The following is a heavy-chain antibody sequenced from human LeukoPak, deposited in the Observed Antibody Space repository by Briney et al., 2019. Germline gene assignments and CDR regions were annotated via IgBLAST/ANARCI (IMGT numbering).Heavy chain of an antibody. CDR1: GYSISSGYF. CDR3: ARVSWFPGTSYYYMDV. V-gene: IGHV4-38-2*02. J-gene: IGHJ6*03. D-gene: IGHD1-1*01. Sequence: SETLSLTCTVSGYSISSGYFWGWIRQSPGEGLEWIGTIHHSGTTYYNPSLKSRVTISLDTSKNQFSLKLTSVTAADTAVYYCARVSWFPGTSYYYMDVWGKGTTVTVSS. CDR2: IHHSGTT.